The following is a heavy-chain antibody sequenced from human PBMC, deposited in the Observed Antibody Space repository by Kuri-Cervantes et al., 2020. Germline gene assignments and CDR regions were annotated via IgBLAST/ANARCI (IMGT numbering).Heavy chain of an antibody. D-gene: IGHD5-12*01. CDR1: GFTVSSNY. Sequence: LSLTCAASGFTVSSNYMSWVRQAPGKGLEWVSVIYSGGSTYYADSVKGRFTISRDNSKSTLYLQMNSLRAEDTAVYYCARDLGGYDDYWGQGTLVTVSS. V-gene: IGHV3-53*01. CDR3: ARDLGGYDDY. CDR2: IYSGGST. J-gene: IGHJ4*02.